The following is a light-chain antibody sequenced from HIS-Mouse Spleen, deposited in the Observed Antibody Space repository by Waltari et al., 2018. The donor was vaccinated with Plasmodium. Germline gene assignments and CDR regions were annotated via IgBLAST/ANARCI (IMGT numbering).Light chain of an antibody. J-gene: IGLJ3*02. V-gene: IGLV3-25*03. Sequence: SYELTQPPSVSVPPGQTARITCSGDALPKQYAYWYQQKPGQAPVLVIYKDSERPSGIPERFSGSSSGTTVTLTISGVQAEDEADYYCQSADSSGTPNWVFGGGTKLTVL. CDR3: QSADSSGTPNWV. CDR2: KDS. CDR1: ALPKQY.